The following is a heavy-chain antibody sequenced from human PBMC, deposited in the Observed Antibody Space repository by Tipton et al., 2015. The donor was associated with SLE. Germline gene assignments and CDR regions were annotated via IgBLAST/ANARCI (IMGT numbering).Heavy chain of an antibody. CDR2: ISGSGGST. CDR3: AREDNYDSSGYGAFDI. CDR1: GFTFSSYA. V-gene: IGHV3-23*01. D-gene: IGHD3-22*01. J-gene: IGHJ3*02. Sequence: SLRLSCAASGFTFSSYAMSWVRQAPGKGLEWVSAISGSGGSTYYADSVKGRFTISRDNAKNSLYLQMNSLRAEDTAVYYCAREDNYDSSGYGAFDIWGQGTMVAVSS.